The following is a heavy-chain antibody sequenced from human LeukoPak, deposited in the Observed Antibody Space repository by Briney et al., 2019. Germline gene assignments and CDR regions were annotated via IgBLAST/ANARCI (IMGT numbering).Heavy chain of an antibody. V-gene: IGHV3-74*01. D-gene: IGHD2-15*01. CDR3: AKNGDRGAYCTGGTCYPYFYYYMDV. CDR2: INGDGSSR. Sequence: QPGGSLRLSREASGFSFSVYWMHWVRQAPGRGLVWVSRINGDGSSRTYADSVKGRFTISRDNAKNTLYLQMNSLRADDTAVYYCAKNGDRGAYCTGGTCYPYFYYYMDVWGKGTTVTI. CDR1: GFSFSVYW. J-gene: IGHJ6*03.